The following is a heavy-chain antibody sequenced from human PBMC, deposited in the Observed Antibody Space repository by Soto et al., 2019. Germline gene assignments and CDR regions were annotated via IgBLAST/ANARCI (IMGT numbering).Heavy chain of an antibody. V-gene: IGHV4-30-2*01. J-gene: IGHJ4*02. CDR2: IYHSGST. CDR1: GGXXXXGGXS. CDR3: ARGGSTVTTLGY. Sequence: QLQXQXSGSGLVXPXXXLSLTCXXXGGXXXXGGXSXXXXXXXPXXGLEWIGYIYHSGSTYYNPSLKSRVTISVDRSKNQFSLKLSSVTAADTAVYYCARGGSTVTTLGYWGQGTLVTVSS. D-gene: IGHD4-17*01.